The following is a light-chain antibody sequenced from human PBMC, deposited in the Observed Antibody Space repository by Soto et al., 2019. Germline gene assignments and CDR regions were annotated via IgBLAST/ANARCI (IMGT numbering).Light chain of an antibody. CDR1: QSVSSSY. V-gene: IGKV3-20*01. J-gene: IGKJ1*01. CDR2: GAS. CDR3: HQYGTSPQT. Sequence: EVVLTQSPGTVSLSPGERATLSCRASQSVSSSYLAWYQHKRGQAPRLLMYGASSRATGVPDRFSGWGSGTDFTLTISRLEHEDFAVYYCHQYGTSPQTFGQGTKVDIK.